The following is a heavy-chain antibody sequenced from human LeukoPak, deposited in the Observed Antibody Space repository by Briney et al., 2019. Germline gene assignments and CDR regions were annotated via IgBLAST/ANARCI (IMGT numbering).Heavy chain of an antibody. CDR2: IYPGDSDT. D-gene: IGHD4-17*01. J-gene: IGHJ6*02. V-gene: IGHV5-51*01. CDR3: ARRSSTVTPVVDV. Sequence: GESLKISCKGSGYSFTSYWIGWVRQMPGKGLEWMGIIYPGDSDTRYSPSFQGQVTISADRSISTAYLQWSSLKASDTAMYYCARRSSTVTPVVDVWGQGTTVTVSS. CDR1: GYSFTSYW.